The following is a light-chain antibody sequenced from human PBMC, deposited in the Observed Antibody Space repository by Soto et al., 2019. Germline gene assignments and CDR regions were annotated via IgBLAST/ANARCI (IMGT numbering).Light chain of an antibody. Sequence: QSVLTQPPSVSGAPGQRVTISCTGSSSNIGAGYDVHWYQQLPGTAPKLLIYGNSNRPSGVPDPFSGSKSGTSASLAITGLQAEDEADYYCQYYDSSLSGYVFGTGTKVTVL. V-gene: IGLV1-40*01. CDR1: SSNIGAGYD. CDR2: GNS. J-gene: IGLJ1*01. CDR3: QYYDSSLSGYV.